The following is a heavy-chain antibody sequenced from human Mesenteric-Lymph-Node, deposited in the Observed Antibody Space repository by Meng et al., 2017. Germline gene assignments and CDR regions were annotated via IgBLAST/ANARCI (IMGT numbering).Heavy chain of an antibody. D-gene: IGHD3-10*01. CDR3: SRASYGSGSPLGESWFDP. J-gene: IGHJ5*02. V-gene: IGHV4-31*03. CDR2: IQSSGST. CDR1: GGSIRSGGYY. Sequence: QLQPQEPGPGLVKASEPPSLTCLVSGGSIRSGGYYWSWIRQHPGKCLEWIGYIQSSGSTYYNPSLRSRLTISVDTSKTQFSLKLSSVTAADTAVYYCSRASYGSGSPLGESWFDPWGQGTLVTVSS.